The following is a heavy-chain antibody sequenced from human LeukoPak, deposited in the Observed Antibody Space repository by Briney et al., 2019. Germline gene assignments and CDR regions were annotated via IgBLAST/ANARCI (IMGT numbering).Heavy chain of an antibody. CDR3: AKDQWLVLNY. J-gene: IGHJ4*02. CDR2: ISGSAATI. Sequence: PGGSLRLSYAASGFTFSNYGMTWVRQAPGKGLEWVSSISGSAATISYADSVKGRFTISRDNSKNTLYLQMNSLRSDDTALYYCAKDQWLVLNYWGQGTLVTVSS. CDR1: GFTFSNYG. V-gene: IGHV3-23*01. D-gene: IGHD6-19*01.